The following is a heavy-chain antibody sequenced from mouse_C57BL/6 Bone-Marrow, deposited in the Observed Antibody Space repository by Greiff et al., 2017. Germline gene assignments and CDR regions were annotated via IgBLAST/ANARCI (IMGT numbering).Heavy chain of an antibody. CDR2: LYPGDGDT. Sequence: VQLQESGPELVKPGASVKISCKASGYAFSSSWMNWVKQRPGKGLEWIGRLYPGDGDTNYNGKFKGKATLTADKSSSTAYMQLSSLTSEDSAVYFCARSLRYFAYWGQGTLVTVSA. V-gene: IGHV1-82*01. CDR1: GYAFSSSW. CDR3: ARSLRYFAY. D-gene: IGHD1-1*01. J-gene: IGHJ3*01.